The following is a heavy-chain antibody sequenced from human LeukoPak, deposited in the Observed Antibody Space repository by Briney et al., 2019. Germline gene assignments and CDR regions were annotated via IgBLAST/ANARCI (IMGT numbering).Heavy chain of an antibody. CDR1: GFTFSSYG. CDR2: ISYDGSNK. Sequence: GGSLRLSCAASGFTFSSYGMHWVRQAPGKGLEWVAVISYDGSNKYYADSVKGRFTISRDNSKNTLYLQMNSLRAEDTAVYYCAKDPIPYSSSWYCDYWGQGTLVTVSS. D-gene: IGHD6-13*01. CDR3: AKDPIPYSSSWYCDY. V-gene: IGHV3-30*18. J-gene: IGHJ4*02.